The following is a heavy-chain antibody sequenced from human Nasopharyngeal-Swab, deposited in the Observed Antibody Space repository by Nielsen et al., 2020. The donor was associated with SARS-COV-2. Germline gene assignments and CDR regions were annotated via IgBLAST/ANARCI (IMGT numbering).Heavy chain of an antibody. D-gene: IGHD3-3*01. V-gene: IGHV3-21*01. CDR3: ARDGLDYDFWSAYSMDV. CDR2: ISSSSSYI. Sequence: VRQAPGKGLEWVSSISSSSSYIYYADSVKGRFTISRDNAKNSLYLQMNSLRAEDTAMYYCARDGLDYDFWSAYSMDVWGQGTTVTVSS. J-gene: IGHJ6*02.